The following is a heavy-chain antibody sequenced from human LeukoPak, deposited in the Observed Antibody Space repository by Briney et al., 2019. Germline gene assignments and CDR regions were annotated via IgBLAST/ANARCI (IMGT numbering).Heavy chain of an antibody. V-gene: IGHV1-69*04. J-gene: IGHJ4*02. CDR2: IIPILGIA. D-gene: IGHD6-13*01. CDR1: GGTFSSYA. Sequence: ASVKVSCKASGGTFSSYAISLVRQASGQGLEWMVRIIPILGIANYAQKFQDRVTITADKSTSTAYMALSSLRSEDTAVYYCAREQQQLVLHPGYFDYWGQGTLVTASS. CDR3: AREQQQLVLHPGYFDY.